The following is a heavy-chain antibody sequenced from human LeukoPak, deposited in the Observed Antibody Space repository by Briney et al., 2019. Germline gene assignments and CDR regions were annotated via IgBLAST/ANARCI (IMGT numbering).Heavy chain of an antibody. CDR3: ATDRSGSYDAYYFDY. V-gene: IGHV1-2*02. CDR2: INPNSGGT. Sequence: ASVKVSCKASGYTFTGYYMHWVRQAPGQGLEWMGWINPNSGGTNYAQKFQGRVTMTRDTSISTAYMELSRLRSGDTAVYYCATDRSGSYDAYYFDYWGQGTLVTVSS. J-gene: IGHJ4*02. D-gene: IGHD1-26*01. CDR1: GYTFTGYY.